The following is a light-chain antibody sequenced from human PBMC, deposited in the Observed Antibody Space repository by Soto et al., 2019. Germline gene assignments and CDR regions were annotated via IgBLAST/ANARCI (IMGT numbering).Light chain of an antibody. CDR2: DVS. Sequence: QSALTQPRSVSGSPGQSVTISCTGTSSDVGGYNSVSWYQQHPGKAPKLMIYDVSKRPSGVPDRFSGSKSGNTASLTISGLQAKDEADYYCCSSAGSYTFDVFGNGTKVTVL. CDR3: CSSAGSYTFDV. CDR1: SSDVGGYNS. J-gene: IGLJ1*01. V-gene: IGLV2-11*01.